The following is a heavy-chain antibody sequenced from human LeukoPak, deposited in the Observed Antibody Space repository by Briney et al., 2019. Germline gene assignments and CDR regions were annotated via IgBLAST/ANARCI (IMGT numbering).Heavy chain of an antibody. CDR1: GGSISSGGYY. J-gene: IGHJ4*02. CDR3: ARILGRYYYDSSGHFDY. V-gene: IGHV4-61*08. D-gene: IGHD3-22*01. CDR2: IYYSGST. Sequence: SQTLSLTCTVSGGSISSGGYYWSWIRQPPGKGLEWIGYIYYSGSTNYNPSLKSRVTISVDTSKNQFSLKLSSVTAADTAVYYCARILGRYYYDSSGHFDYWGQGTLVTVSS.